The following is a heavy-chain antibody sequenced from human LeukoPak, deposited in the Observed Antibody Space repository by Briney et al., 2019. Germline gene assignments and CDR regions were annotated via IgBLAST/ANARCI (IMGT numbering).Heavy chain of an antibody. D-gene: IGHD6-13*01. CDR3: ARVIIVAAAGNFDY. Sequence: GASVKVSCKASGYTFTGYYMHWVRQAPGQGLEWMGWISAYNGNTNYAQKLQGRVTMTTDTSTSTAYMELRSLRSDDTAVYYCARVIIVAAAGNFDYWGQGTLVTVSS. CDR1: GYTFTGYY. V-gene: IGHV1-18*04. J-gene: IGHJ4*02. CDR2: ISAYNGNT.